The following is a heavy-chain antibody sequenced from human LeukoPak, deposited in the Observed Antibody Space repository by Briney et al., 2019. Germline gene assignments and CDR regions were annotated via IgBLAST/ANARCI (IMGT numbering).Heavy chain of an antibody. Sequence: HPGKALRLSCAASGFTFKSYGIHWVRQAPGKGLEWVAVMSYDGTNEYDADSLKGRFTISRDNPKNTLYLQMNSLRAEDSAVYYCAKKHSTGLDPWGQGTLVTVSS. CDR1: GFTFKSYG. D-gene: IGHD2/OR15-2a*01. CDR2: MSYDGTNE. CDR3: AKKHSTGLDP. J-gene: IGHJ5*02. V-gene: IGHV3-30*18.